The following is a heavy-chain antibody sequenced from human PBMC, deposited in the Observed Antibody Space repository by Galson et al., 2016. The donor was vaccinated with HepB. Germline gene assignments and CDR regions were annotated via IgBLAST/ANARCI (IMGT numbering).Heavy chain of an antibody. V-gene: IGHV3-23*01. D-gene: IGHD6-13*01. CDR1: GFTFSSYA. CDR3: AKDLSWGIAAAGYYYYYYVMDV. CDR2: ISGSGVST. Sequence: SLRLSCAASGFTFSSYAMNWVRQAPGKGLEWVSAISGSGVSTFYADSVKGRLTISRDNSKNTLYLQMNSLRAEDTAVYYCAKDLSWGIAAAGYYYYYYVMDVWGQGTTVTVSS. J-gene: IGHJ6*02.